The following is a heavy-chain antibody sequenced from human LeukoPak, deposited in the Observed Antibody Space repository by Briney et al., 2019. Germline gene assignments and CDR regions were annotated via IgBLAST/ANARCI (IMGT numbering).Heavy chain of an antibody. CDR1: GYSFTTYW. CDR3: ARQELGGSFDY. D-gene: IGHD1-26*01. J-gene: IGHJ4*02. V-gene: IGHV5-51*01. CDR2: IYPGDSDT. Sequence: GESLKISCKGSGYSFTTYWIGWVRQMPGKGLEWMGIIYPGDSDTRYSPSFQGQVTLSADKSISAAYLQWNSLKASDTAMYYCARQELGGSFDYWGQGTLATVSS.